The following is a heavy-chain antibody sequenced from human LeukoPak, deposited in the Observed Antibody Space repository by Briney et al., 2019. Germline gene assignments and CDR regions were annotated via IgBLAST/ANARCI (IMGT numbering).Heavy chain of an antibody. D-gene: IGHD2-21*01. J-gene: IGHJ4*02. CDR3: ARHLNNCGDDCYIFDY. V-gene: IGHV4-59*08. CDR1: GGSIFSYY. Sequence: SETLSLTCTVSGGSIFSYYWSWIRQHPGKGLEWMGYIDYSGSTNYNPSLKSRVTISVDTSKNQFSLRVSSVTAADTAVYYCARHLNNCGDDCYIFDYWGQGGLVSVCS. CDR2: IDYSGST.